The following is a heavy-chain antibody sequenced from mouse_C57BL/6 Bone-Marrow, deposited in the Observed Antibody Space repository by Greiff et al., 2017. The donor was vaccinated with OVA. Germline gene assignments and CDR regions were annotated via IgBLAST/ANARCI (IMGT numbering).Heavy chain of an antibody. J-gene: IGHJ2*01. Sequence: EVKLVESGGGLVQPGDSLSLSCAASGFTFTNYYMSWVRQPPGKALAWLAFIRNKPNGSTTEYSAYVQGRFTISRDNSQSSLSLQMKALRAEDSATYYCARYKGRVAVDYFDYWGQGTALTVSS. CDR2: IRNKPNGSTT. CDR1: GFTFTNYY. D-gene: IGHD1-1*01. CDR3: ARYKGRVAVDYFDY. V-gene: IGHV7-3*01.